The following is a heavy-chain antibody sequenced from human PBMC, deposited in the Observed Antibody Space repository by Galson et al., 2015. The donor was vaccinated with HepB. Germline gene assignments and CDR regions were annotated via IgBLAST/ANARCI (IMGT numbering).Heavy chain of an antibody. D-gene: IGHD2-2*01. CDR3: GAAARGYYGMDI. Sequence: SVKVSCKAPRYIFDSYYIHWVRQAPGQGLEWMGIINPTSGSTGYAQKFQGRMTMTRDTPTSTVYMEVTSLTSEDTAVYYYGAAARGYYGMDIWGQGTTVIVSS. J-gene: IGHJ6*02. V-gene: IGHV1-46*02. CDR2: INPTSGST. CDR1: RYIFDSYY.